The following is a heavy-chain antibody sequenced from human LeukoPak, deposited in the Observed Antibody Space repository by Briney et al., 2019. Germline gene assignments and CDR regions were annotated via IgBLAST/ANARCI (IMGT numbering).Heavy chain of an antibody. CDR1: GGTFSSYA. CDR2: MSPNSGNT. V-gene: IGHV1-8*02. J-gene: IGHJ4*02. Sequence: ASVKVSCKASGGTFSSYAISWVRQATGQGLEWMGWMSPNSGNTGYAQKFQGRVTMTRNTSISTAYMELSSLRSEDTAVYYCARVHYYDSSGYYYWGQGTLVTVS. CDR3: ARVHYYDSSGYYY. D-gene: IGHD3-22*01.